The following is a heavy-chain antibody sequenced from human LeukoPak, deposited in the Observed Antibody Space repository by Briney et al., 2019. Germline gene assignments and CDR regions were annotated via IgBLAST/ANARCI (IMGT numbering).Heavy chain of an antibody. CDR3: ARDRGGSYSAIDY. CDR2: ISSSSSTI. D-gene: IGHD1-26*01. Sequence: GESLRLSCAASGFTFSSYSMNWVRQAPGKGLERVSFISSSSSTIYYADSVKGRFTISRDNAKNSLYLQMNSLRAEDTAVYYCARDRGGSYSAIDYWGQGTLVTVSS. V-gene: IGHV3-48*04. J-gene: IGHJ4*02. CDR1: GFTFSSYS.